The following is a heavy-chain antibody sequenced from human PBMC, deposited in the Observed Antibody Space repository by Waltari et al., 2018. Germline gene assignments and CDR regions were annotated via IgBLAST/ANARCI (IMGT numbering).Heavy chain of an antibody. CDR3: TTDLGGAYSAWFDP. J-gene: IGHJ5*02. CDR1: GFTFSNAW. CDR2: IKSKTDGGKT. D-gene: IGHD1-26*01. Sequence: EVQLVESGGGLVKPGGSLRLSCAASGFTFSNAWMSWVRQAPGKGLEWVGRIKSKTDGGKTDYAAPVKGRFTISGDDSKNTLYLQMNSLKTEDTTVYYCTTDLGGAYSAWFDPWGQGTLVTVSS. V-gene: IGHV3-15*01.